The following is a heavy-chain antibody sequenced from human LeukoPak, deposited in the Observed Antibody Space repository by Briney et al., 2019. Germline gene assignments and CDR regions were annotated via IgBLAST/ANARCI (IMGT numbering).Heavy chain of an antibody. V-gene: IGHV3-23*01. CDR3: AKGLLRDAFDI. CDR1: GFIFSNYG. CDR2: ISASGSAT. D-gene: IGHD2-21*01. Sequence: PGGSLRLSCAASGFIFSNYGMNWVRQAPGKGLEWVAAISASGSATSYADSVRGRFTISRDNSKSTTYLQMNSLRAEDTAVFYCAKGLLRDAFDIWGQGTMVTVSS. J-gene: IGHJ3*02.